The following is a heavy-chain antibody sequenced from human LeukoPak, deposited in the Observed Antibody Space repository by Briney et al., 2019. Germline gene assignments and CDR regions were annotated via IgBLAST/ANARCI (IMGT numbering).Heavy chain of an antibody. Sequence: SETLSLTCAVYGGSFSDYFWNWIRQTPGKGLEWIGEINHGGGTNYNPSLKSRATISVDTSKKQFSLNLTSVAAADTAVYYCARGEDGTGDYRPTYFDSWGQGTLVTVSS. D-gene: IGHD4-17*01. J-gene: IGHJ4*02. V-gene: IGHV4-34*01. CDR3: ARGEDGTGDYRPTYFDS. CDR1: GGSFSDYF. CDR2: INHGGGT.